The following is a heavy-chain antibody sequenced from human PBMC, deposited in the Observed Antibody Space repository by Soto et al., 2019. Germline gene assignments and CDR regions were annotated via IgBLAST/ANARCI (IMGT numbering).Heavy chain of an antibody. V-gene: IGHV3-33*01. D-gene: IGHD4-17*01. Sequence: QVQLVESGGGVVQPGRSLRLSCAASGFTFSSYGMHWVRQAPGKGLEWVAVIWYDGSNKYYADSVKGRFTISRDTSKNTLYLQMNSLRAEVTAVYYCARDYGGNSLDYWGQGTLVTVSS. CDR3: ARDYGGNSLDY. J-gene: IGHJ4*02. CDR2: IWYDGSNK. CDR1: GFTFSSYG.